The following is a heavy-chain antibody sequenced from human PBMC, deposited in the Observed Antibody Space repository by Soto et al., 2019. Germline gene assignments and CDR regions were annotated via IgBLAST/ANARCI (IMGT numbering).Heavy chain of an antibody. CDR1: GVTLRPYS. CDR2: INSDGSST. D-gene: IGHD1-1*01. CDR3: ASVGMCWPGAFAI. J-gene: IGHJ3*02. Sequence: SGGALRNSCGASGVTLRPYSDCWGRQAPGKGLVWVSRINSDGSSTSYADSVKGRFTISRDNAKNTLYLQMNSLRAEDTAVYYCASVGMCWPGAFAISARGTMVTVS. V-gene: IGHV3-74*01.